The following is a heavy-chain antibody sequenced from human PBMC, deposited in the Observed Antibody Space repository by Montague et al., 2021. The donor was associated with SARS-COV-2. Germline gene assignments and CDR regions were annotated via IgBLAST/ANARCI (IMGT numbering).Heavy chain of an antibody. CDR1: GFLLNASGVG. Sequence: PALGKPTQTLTLTCTFSGFLLNASGVGVGWIRQPPGKALEWFASIYWDDDKRYSPSLKTRLTITKDTSKSQVVLRMTNVDPVDTATYYCAHSPIERGFWGQGTLVTVSS. CDR3: AHSPIERGF. D-gene: IGHD5-24*01. CDR2: IYWDDDK. J-gene: IGHJ4*02. V-gene: IGHV2-5*02.